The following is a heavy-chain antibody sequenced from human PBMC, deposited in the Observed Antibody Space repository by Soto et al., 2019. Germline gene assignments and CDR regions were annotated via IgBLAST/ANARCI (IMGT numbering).Heavy chain of an antibody. V-gene: IGHV3-11*01. Sequence: GGSLRLSCAASGFTFSDYYMSWIRQAPGKGLEWVSYISSSGSTIYYADSVKGRFTISRDNAKNSLYLQMNSLRAEDTAVYYCAREDDFWSGYSNYFDYWGQGTLVTVSS. CDR3: AREDDFWSGYSNYFDY. CDR2: ISSSGSTI. D-gene: IGHD3-3*01. J-gene: IGHJ4*02. CDR1: GFTFSDYY.